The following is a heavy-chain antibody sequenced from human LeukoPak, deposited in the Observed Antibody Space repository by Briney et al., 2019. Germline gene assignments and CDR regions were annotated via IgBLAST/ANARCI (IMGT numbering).Heavy chain of an antibody. CDR1: GFTFSSYS. D-gene: IGHD1-14*01. Sequence: GGSLRLSCAASGFTFSSYSMNWVRQAPGKGLEWVSYISSSSSTIYYADSVKGRFTISRDNAKNSLYLQMNSLRAEDTAVYYCARAEEPLWLAEYYFDYWGQGTLVTASS. V-gene: IGHV3-48*01. CDR2: ISSSSSTI. CDR3: ARAEEPLWLAEYYFDY. J-gene: IGHJ4*02.